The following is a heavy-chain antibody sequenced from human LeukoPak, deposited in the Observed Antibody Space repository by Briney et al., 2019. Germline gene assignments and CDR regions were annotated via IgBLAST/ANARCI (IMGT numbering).Heavy chain of an antibody. CDR1: GGSISSYY. D-gene: IGHD4-23*01. CDR2: IYYSGST. CDR3: ARVERLQWYHFDY. Sequence: SETLSLTCTVSGGSISSYYWSWIRQPPGKGLEWIGYIYYSGSTNYNPSLKSRVTISVDTSKNQFSLKLSSVTAADTAVYYCARVERLQWYHFDYWGQGTLVTVSS. V-gene: IGHV4-59*08. J-gene: IGHJ4*02.